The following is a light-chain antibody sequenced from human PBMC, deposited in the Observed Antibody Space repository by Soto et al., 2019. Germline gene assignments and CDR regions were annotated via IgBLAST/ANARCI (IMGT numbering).Light chain of an antibody. CDR3: TSYTSSSTHDYV. V-gene: IGLV2-14*01. CDR2: DVS. CDR1: SRDVGAYNS. J-gene: IGLJ1*01. Sequence: QSALTQPASVSGSPGQSITISCTGTSRDVGAYNSVSWYQQHPGKAPKLMIYDVSNRPSGVSNRFSGSKSGNTASLTISGLQAEDEADYYCTSYTSSSTHDYVFGTGTKVTVL.